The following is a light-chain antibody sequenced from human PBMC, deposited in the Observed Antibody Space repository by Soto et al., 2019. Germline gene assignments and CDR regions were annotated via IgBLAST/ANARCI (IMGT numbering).Light chain of an antibody. V-gene: IGKV3-15*01. CDR2: GAS. CDR3: QQYNKWPLT. Sequence: EIVMTQSPATLSVSPGEGATLSYRASQSVSGNLAWYQQKPGQAPRLLIYGASTRATGIPASFSGSGSGKDFTLIISSQQSEDFAVYYCQQYNKWPLTFGGGTKVEIK. J-gene: IGKJ4*01. CDR1: QSVSGN.